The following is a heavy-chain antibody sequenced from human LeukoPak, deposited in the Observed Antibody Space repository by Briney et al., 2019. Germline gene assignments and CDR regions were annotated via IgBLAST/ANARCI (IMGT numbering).Heavy chain of an antibody. CDR2: IIPIFGTA. V-gene: IGHV1-69*05. J-gene: IGHJ5*02. CDR1: GGTFSSYA. Sequence: SVKVSCKASGGTFSSYAISWVRQDPGQGLEWMGGIIPIFGTANYAQKFQGRVTITTDESTSTAYMELSSLRSEDTAVYYCAIGGPPSGWFDPWGQGTLVTVSS. D-gene: IGHD1-26*01. CDR3: AIGGPPSGWFDP.